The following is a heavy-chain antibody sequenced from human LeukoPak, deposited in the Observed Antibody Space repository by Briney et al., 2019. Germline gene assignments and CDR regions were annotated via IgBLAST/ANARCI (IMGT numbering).Heavy chain of an antibody. V-gene: IGHV4-34*01. J-gene: IGHJ5*02. CDR2: INHSGST. Sequence: PSETLSLTCAVYGGSFSGYYWSWIRQPPGKGLEWIGEINHSGSTNYNPSLKSRVTISVDTSKNQFSLKLSSVTAADTAVYYCARGPLTMTRGFDPWGQGTLVTVSS. D-gene: IGHD4-17*01. CDR1: GGSFSGYY. CDR3: ARGPLTMTRGFDP.